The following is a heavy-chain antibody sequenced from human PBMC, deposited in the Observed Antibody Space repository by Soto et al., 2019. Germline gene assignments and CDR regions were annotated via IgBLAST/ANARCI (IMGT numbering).Heavy chain of an antibody. CDR3: ARSRDGYNLNPIDQ. D-gene: IGHD5-12*01. CDR2: FFYTGST. Sequence: QVQLQVSGPGLVKPSATLSLSCTVSTGSSDSFYWSWIRQPPGKGLEWIGYFFYTGSTNHNPSLKGRVTISLDMSSSQFALSLTSVTAADTAMYYCARSRDGYNLNPIDQWGQGLLVTVSP. J-gene: IGHJ4*02. V-gene: IGHV4-59*01. CDR1: TGSSDSFY.